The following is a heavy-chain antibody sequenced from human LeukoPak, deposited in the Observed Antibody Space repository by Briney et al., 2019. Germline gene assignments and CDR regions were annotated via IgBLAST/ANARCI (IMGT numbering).Heavy chain of an antibody. J-gene: IGHJ4*02. CDR1: GFAFSSYA. Sequence: GGSLRLSCAASGFAFSSYAMHWVRQAPGKGLEWVAFIRYDGSNKYYADSVKGRFTISRDNSKNTLYLQMNSLRAEDTAVYYCAKANCSGGSCYTDYWGQGTLVTVSS. CDR2: IRYDGSNK. V-gene: IGHV3-30*02. CDR3: AKANCSGGSCYTDY. D-gene: IGHD2-15*01.